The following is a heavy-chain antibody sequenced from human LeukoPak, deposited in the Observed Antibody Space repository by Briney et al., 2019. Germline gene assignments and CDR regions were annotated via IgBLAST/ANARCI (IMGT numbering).Heavy chain of an antibody. CDR3: ARSLVGYFDY. J-gene: IGHJ4*02. CDR2: ISYDGSNK. CDR1: GFTFSSYA. V-gene: IGHV3-30*04. Sequence: PGGSLRLSCAASGFTFSSYAMHWVRQAPGKGLEGVAVISYDGSNKYYADSVKGRFTISRDNSKNTLYLQMNSLRAEDTAVYYCARSLVGYFDYWGQGTLVTVSS.